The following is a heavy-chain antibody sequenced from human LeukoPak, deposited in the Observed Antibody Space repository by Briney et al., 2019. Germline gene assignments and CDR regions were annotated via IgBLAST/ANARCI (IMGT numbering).Heavy chain of an antibody. J-gene: IGHJ5*02. CDR2: IYYSGST. V-gene: IGHV4-59*12. Sequence: PSETLSLTCTVSGGSISSYYWYWIRQPPGKGLEWIGHIYYSGSTNYNPSLKSRLTISVDTSKNQFSLKLSSVTAADTAVYYCASPSLEAAAALTWGQGTLVTVSS. CDR1: GGSISSYY. D-gene: IGHD6-13*01. CDR3: ASPSLEAAAALT.